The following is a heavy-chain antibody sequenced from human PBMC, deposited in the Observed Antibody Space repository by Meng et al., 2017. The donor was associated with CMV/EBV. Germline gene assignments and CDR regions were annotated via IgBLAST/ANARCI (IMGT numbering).Heavy chain of an antibody. CDR1: GYTCTSYD. J-gene: IGHJ3*02. Sequence: KASGYTCTSYDINWVRQATGQGLEWMGWMNPNSGNTGYAQKFQGRVTMTRNTSISTAYMELSSLRSEDTAVYYCARGGERSGDAFDIWGQGTMVTVSS. D-gene: IGHD3-3*01. CDR2: MNPNSGNT. CDR3: ARGGERSGDAFDI. V-gene: IGHV1-8*01.